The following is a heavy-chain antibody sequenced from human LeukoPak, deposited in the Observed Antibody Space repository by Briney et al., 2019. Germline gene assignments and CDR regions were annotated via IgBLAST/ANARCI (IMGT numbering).Heavy chain of an antibody. D-gene: IGHD3-3*01. V-gene: IGHV1-46*01. J-gene: IGHJ5*02. CDR3: ARDSRITIFGVVIPHNWFDP. CDR2: INPSGGST. CDR1: GYTFTSYY. Sequence: ASVKVSCKASGYTFTSYYMHWVRHAPGQGLEWMGIINPSGGSTSYAQKFQGRVTMTRDTSTSTVYMELSSLRSEDTAVYYCARDSRITIFGVVIPHNWFDPWGQGTLVTVSS.